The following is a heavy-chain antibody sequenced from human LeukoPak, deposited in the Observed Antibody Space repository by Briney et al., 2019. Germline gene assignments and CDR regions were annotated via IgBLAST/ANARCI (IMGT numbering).Heavy chain of an antibody. Sequence: SQTLSLTCTVSGGSISSGDYYWSWIRQRPGKGLEWIGYIYYSGSTYYNPSPKSRITISLDTSTNQFSLKLSSVTAADTAVYYCARYYCRGTACYYFDYWGQGTLVTVSS. V-gene: IGHV4-30-4*08. CDR3: ARYYCRGTACYYFDY. J-gene: IGHJ4*02. CDR1: GGSISSGDYY. CDR2: IYYSGST. D-gene: IGHD2-2*01.